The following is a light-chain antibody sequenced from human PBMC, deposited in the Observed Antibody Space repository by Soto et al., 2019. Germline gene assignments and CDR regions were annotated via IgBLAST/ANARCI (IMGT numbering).Light chain of an antibody. V-gene: IGLV2-8*01. CDR1: SSDVGGYGY. Sequence: QSALTQPPSASGSPGQSVTISCTGTSSDVGGYGYVSWYQQHPGKAPKLMIYEVTKRASGVPGRFSGSKSGNTASLTVSGLQAEDEADYFCSSYAGSNTDVVFGGGTKLTVL. CDR3: SSYAGSNTDVV. CDR2: EVT. J-gene: IGLJ2*01.